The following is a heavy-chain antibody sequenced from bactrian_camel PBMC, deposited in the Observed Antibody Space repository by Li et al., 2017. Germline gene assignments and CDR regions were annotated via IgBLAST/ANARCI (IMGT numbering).Heavy chain of an antibody. CDR3: AAESATPCVANGVWIEYDYNY. CDR1: VETIRRPC. J-gene: IGHJ4*01. V-gene: IGHV3S26*01. D-gene: IGHD7*01. CDR2: IDGDGRS. Sequence: HVQLVESGGGSVQAGESLTLACHTVVETIRRPCMAWFRQVSGREREGVAAIDGDGRSTYADSVKGLFTISRDDTKNTLYLQMNSLKPEDTAMYYCAAESATPCVANGVWIEYDYNYWGQGTQVTVS.